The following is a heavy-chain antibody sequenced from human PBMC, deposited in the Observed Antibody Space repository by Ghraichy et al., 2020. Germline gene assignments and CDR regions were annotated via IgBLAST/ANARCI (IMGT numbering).Heavy chain of an antibody. V-gene: IGHV3-74*01. D-gene: IGHD4/OR15-4a*01. CDR2: INNDGSNT. CDR3: ARADGAKDD. CDR1: GFTFRNYW. Sequence: LSLTCAASGFTFRNYWMYWVRQAPGKGLVWVSYINNDGSNTNYADSVKGRFTVSRDNAKNTLYLQMNSLRTEDTAVYYCARADGAKDDWGQGTLVTVSS. J-gene: IGHJ4*02.